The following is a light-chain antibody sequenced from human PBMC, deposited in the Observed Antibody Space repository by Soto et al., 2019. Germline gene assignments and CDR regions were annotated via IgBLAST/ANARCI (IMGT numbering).Light chain of an antibody. V-gene: IGKV3-20*01. CDR1: QSVSSSY. CDR2: GAS. J-gene: IGKJ3*01. CDR3: QQYGSSSFT. Sequence: EIVLTQSPGTLSLSPGERATLSCRASQSVSSSYLAWYQQKPGQAPRLLIYGASSRATGIPDRFSGSGSGTDFHLTISRLEPEDFAVYYCQQYGSSSFTFGPGTKVDIK.